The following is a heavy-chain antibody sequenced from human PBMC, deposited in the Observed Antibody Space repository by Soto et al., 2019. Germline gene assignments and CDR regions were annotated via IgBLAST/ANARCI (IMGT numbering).Heavy chain of an antibody. CDR2: VRIGGST. CDR1: GFTSTSYA. Sequence: PGGSLTLSCAASGFTSTSYAMGCVLQGPGKGLEWVAVVRIGGSTHYADSVRRGFTISRDPSQNALSRHMNSLPAEDTAGYFCPQRRGVGGHFDYWGQ. V-gene: IGHV3-23*01. J-gene: IGHJ4*02. D-gene: IGHD2-8*02. CDR3: PQRRGVGGHFDY.